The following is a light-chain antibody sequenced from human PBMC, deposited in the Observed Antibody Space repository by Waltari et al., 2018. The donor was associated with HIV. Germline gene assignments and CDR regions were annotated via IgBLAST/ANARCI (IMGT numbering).Light chain of an antibody. CDR3: QQYSSLPQT. J-gene: IGKJ2*01. V-gene: IGKV4-1*01. Sequence: DIVMTQSPDSLADFPGETVTIHCRSSQSVLHTSTNKNHLAWYQQKSGQPPKLLLYWASTRESGVPDRFRGSGSGTDFSLTIRGLKAEDVAVYYCQQYSSLPQTFGQGTKVEIK. CDR2: WAS. CDR1: QSVLHTSTNKNH.